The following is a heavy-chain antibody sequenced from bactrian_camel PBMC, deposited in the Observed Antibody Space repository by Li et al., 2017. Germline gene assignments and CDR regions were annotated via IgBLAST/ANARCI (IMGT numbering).Heavy chain of an antibody. V-gene: IGHV3S42*01. CDR2: IAYDGWVS. D-gene: IGHD1*01. J-gene: IGHJ6*01. CDR1: GFQFGDYP. Sequence: VQLVESGGGQVQPGGSLRLSCIASGFQFGDYPMSWVRQGPGKDLEWLAQIAYDGWVSRYNDPAKGRFTISRDNAKNTLYLQMNSLKPEDTGMYYCAAGRRRLDGLCYSSDFTYWGQGTQVTV. CDR3: AAGRRRLDGLCYSSDFTY.